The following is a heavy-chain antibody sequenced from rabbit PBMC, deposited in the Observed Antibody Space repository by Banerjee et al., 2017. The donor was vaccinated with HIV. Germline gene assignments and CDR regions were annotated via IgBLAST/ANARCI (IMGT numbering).Heavy chain of an antibody. J-gene: IGHJ4*01. V-gene: IGHV1S45*01. Sequence: QEQLVESGGGLVQPEGSLTLTCTASGFSFSSSYYMCWVRQAPGKGLEWIACIYTSSGSTYHASWAKGRFTISKTSSTTVTLQMTSLTAADTATYFCAMRYAAFAGYGYATLDLWGPGTLVTVS. CDR2: IYTSSGST. CDR1: GFSFSSSYY. D-gene: IGHD6-1*01. CDR3: AMRYAAFAGYGYATLDL.